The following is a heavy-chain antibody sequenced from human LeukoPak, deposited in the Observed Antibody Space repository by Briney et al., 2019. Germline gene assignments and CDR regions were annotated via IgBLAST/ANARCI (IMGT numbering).Heavy chain of an antibody. Sequence: PSETLSLTCSISGGSSNTGGYYWSWIRQHPGKGLEWIGYIYYSGSTYYNPSLKSRVTISVDTSKNQFSLKLTSVTAADTAVYYCARDESSGSYYFDYWGQGTLVTVSS. CDR1: GGSSNTGGYY. D-gene: IGHD1-26*01. CDR3: ARDESSGSYYFDY. V-gene: IGHV4-31*03. J-gene: IGHJ4*02. CDR2: IYYSGST.